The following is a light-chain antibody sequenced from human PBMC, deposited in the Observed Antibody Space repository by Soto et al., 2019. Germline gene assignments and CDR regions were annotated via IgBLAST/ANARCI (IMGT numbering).Light chain of an antibody. CDR1: QGISSH. CDR2: GAS. Sequence: IQLTQSPSSLSASVGDRVTITCRASQGISSHLAWYQQRPGKAPVLLIYGASNLQSGVPSRFSGSGSGTAFTLTISSLQPEDSATYYCQQCSGYPSTFGQGTRLEI. J-gene: IGKJ5*01. V-gene: IGKV1-9*01. CDR3: QQCSGYPST.